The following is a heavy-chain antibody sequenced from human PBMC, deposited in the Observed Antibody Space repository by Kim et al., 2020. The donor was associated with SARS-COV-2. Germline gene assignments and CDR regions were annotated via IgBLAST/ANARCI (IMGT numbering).Heavy chain of an antibody. D-gene: IGHD3-22*01. Sequence: GRFTISRDNSMNTLYLQMNSLRAEDTAVYYCARDMASGSGDYYFRAFDIWGQGTMVTVSS. V-gene: IGHV3-30*01. J-gene: IGHJ3*02. CDR3: ARDMASGSGDYYFRAFDI.